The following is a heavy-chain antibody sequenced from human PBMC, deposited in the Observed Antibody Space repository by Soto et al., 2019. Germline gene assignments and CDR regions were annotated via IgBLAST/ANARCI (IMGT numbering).Heavy chain of an antibody. J-gene: IGHJ4*02. CDR2: VSIGGST. Sequence: DVQLLESGGGLVQPEGSLRLSCAASGFTFSSYAMGWVRQGPGKGLEWVAVVSIGGSTHYADSVRCRFTISRYNSKNTLSLQINTLTAEDTAIYFCATRRGAGGHFNYWGPGERVTVSS. D-gene: IGHD2-15*01. V-gene: IGHV3-23*01. CDR3: ATRRGAGGHFNY. CDR1: GFTFSSYA.